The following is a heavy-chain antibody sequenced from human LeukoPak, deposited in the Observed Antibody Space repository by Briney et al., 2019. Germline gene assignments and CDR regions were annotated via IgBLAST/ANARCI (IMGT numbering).Heavy chain of an antibody. CDR3: AKDRANAWSSDY. V-gene: IGHV3-30*02. J-gene: IGHJ4*02. D-gene: IGHD3-10*01. CDR2: TTYDEGDK. Sequence: GGSLRLSCAASGFTFSNYAMYWVRQAPGKGLEWVAFTTYDEGDKYYADSVKGRFTISRDNSKNTLFLQMNSLRADDTAVYYRAKDRANAWSSDYWGQGTLVTVSS. CDR1: GFTFSNYA.